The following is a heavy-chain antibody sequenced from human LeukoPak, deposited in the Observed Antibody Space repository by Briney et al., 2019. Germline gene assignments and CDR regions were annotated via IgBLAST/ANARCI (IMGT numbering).Heavy chain of an antibody. CDR2: IYYSGST. V-gene: IGHV4-39*07. CDR1: GGSISSSSYY. Sequence: PSETLSLTCTVSGGSISSSSYYWGWIRQPPGKGLEWIGSIYYSGSTYYNPSLKSRVTISVDTSKNQFSLKLSSVTAADTAVYCCARDQYYYDSSGYYALYYYYYMDVWGKGTAVTVPS. CDR3: ARDQYYYDSSGYYALYYYYYMDV. D-gene: IGHD3-22*01. J-gene: IGHJ6*03.